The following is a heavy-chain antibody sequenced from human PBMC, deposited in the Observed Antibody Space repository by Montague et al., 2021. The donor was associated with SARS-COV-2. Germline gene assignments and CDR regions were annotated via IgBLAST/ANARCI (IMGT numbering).Heavy chain of an antibody. D-gene: IGHD2-15*01. Sequence: SETLSLTCSVSGGSMSTNYYSWGRKPQPPGKGLDWIGSIFYSASTYYNPSLRIRVTMSVYTSQNQFSLKLSSVPAADTAVYFCARHPYFYSSYPFGWGQGTLVTVSS. V-gene: IGHV4-39*01. CDR3: ARHPYFYSSYPFG. CDR2: IFYSAST. CDR1: GGSMSTNYYS. J-gene: IGHJ4*02.